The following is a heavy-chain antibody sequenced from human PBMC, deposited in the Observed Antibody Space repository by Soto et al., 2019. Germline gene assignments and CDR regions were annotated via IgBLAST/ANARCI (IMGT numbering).Heavy chain of an antibody. CDR1: GYTFTSYA. V-gene: IGHV1-3*01. J-gene: IGHJ4*02. CDR3: ARPDYGALHAFDY. CDR2: INAGNGNT. D-gene: IGHD4-17*01. Sequence: QVQLVQSGAEVKKPGASVKVSCKAAGYTFTSYAMHWVRQAPGQRLAWMGWINAGNGNTQYSQKFQGRVTNTRDTSASTAYMELSSLSSEDTAVYYCARPDYGALHAFDYWGQGTLVTVSS.